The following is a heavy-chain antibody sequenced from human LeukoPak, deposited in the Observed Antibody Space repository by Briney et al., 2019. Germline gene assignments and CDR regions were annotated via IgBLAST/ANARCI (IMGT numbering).Heavy chain of an antibody. V-gene: IGHV3-23*01. Sequence: GGSLRLSCAASGFTFSSYAMSWVRQAPGKGLEWVSAISGSGGSTYYADSVKGRFTISRDNSKNTLYLQMNSLRAEGTAVYYCAKGYDFWSGYYHDDAFDIWGQGTMVTASS. CDR3: AKGYDFWSGYYHDDAFDI. D-gene: IGHD3-3*01. J-gene: IGHJ3*02. CDR2: ISGSGGST. CDR1: GFTFSSYA.